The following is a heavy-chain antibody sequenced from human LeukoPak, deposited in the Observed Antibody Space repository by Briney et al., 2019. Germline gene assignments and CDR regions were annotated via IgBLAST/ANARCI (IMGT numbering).Heavy chain of an antibody. V-gene: IGHV3-30*18. CDR3: AKDHSSIAVGIHAFDI. CDR2: ISYDGSNK. CDR1: GFTFSSYG. D-gene: IGHD6-19*01. J-gene: IGHJ3*02. Sequence: GRSLRLSCAASGFTFSSYGMHWVRQAPGKGLEWVAVISYDGSNKYYADSVKGRFTISRDNSKNTLYLQMNSLRAEDTAVYYCAKDHSSIAVGIHAFDIWGQGTMVTVSS.